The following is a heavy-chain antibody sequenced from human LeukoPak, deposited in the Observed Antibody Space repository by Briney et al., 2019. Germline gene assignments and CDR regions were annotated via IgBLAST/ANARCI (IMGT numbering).Heavy chain of an antibody. Sequence: ASVKVSCKASGYTFTSYGISWVRQAPGQGLEWMGRIIPILGIANYAQKFQGRVTMTRNTSISTAYMELSSLRSEDTAVYYCAREGGYSGYDFGMDVWGQGTTVTVSS. CDR3: AREGGYSGYDFGMDV. CDR2: IIPILGIA. V-gene: IGHV1-69*04. J-gene: IGHJ6*01. CDR1: GYTFTSYG. D-gene: IGHD5-12*01.